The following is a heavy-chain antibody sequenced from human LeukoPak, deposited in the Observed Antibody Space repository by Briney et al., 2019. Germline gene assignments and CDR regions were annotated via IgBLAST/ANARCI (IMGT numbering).Heavy chain of an antibody. D-gene: IGHD1-1*01. CDR3: TTAQFNWNDADDAFDI. J-gene: IGHJ3*02. Sequence: GGSLRLSCAASGFTFSNAWMSWVRQAPGKGLEWVGRIKSKTDGGTTDYAAPVKGRFTISRDDSKNTLYLQMNSLKTEDTAVYYCTTAQFNWNDADDAFDIWGQGTMVTVSS. CDR2: IKSKTDGGTT. CDR1: GFTFSNAW. V-gene: IGHV3-15*01.